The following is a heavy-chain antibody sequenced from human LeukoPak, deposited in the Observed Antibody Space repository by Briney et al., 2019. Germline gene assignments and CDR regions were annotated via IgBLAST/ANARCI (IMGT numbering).Heavy chain of an antibody. CDR3: ASSAGGCSSTSCYYGY. CDR2: IIPIFGTA. J-gene: IGHJ4*02. V-gene: IGHV1-69*13. D-gene: IGHD2-2*01. CDR1: GGTFSSYA. Sequence: SVKVSCKASGGTFSSYAISWVRQAPGQGLEWMGGIIPIFGTANYAQKFQGRVTITADESTSTAYMELSSLRSEDTAVYYCASSAGGCSSTSCYYGYWGQGTLVTVSS.